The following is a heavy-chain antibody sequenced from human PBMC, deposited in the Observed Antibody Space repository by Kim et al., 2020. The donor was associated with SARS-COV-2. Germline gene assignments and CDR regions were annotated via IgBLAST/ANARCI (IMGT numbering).Heavy chain of an antibody. CDR2: IYHSGST. CDR3: ATGEWTRTFDY. J-gene: IGHJ4*02. D-gene: IGHD3-3*01. Sequence: SETLSLTCTVSGYSISSGYYWGWIRQPPGKGLEWIGSIYHSGSTYYNPSLKSRVTISVDTSKNQFSLKLSSVTAADTAVYYCATGEWTRTFDYWGQGTLVTVSS. CDR1: GYSISSGYY. V-gene: IGHV4-38-2*02.